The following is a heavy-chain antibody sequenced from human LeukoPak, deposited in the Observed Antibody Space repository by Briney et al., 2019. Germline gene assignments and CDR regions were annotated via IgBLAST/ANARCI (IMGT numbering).Heavy chain of an antibody. J-gene: IGHJ4*02. V-gene: IGHV3-23*01. Sequence: GGSLRLSCAASGFTFSSYGMSWVRQAPGKWLEWVSATSASGVSTYYADSVKGRFTISRDNSKNTLYLQMNSLRAEDTAVYYCAKRSDYGGNWNYFDYWGQGTLVTVSS. CDR3: AKRSDYGGNWNYFDY. CDR2: TSASGVST. D-gene: IGHD4-23*01. CDR1: GFTFSSYG.